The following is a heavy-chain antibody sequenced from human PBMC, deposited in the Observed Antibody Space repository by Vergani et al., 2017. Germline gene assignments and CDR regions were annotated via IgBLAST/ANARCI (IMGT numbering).Heavy chain of an antibody. CDR3: ARLSGSEGVDV. CDR1: GYTFTSYY. D-gene: IGHD1-26*01. CDR2: INPSGGST. V-gene: IGHV1-46*01. J-gene: IGHJ6*04. Sequence: QVQLVQSGAEVKKPGASVKVSCKASGYTFTSYYMHWVRQAPGQGLEWMGIINPSGGSTSYAQKFQGRVTITADESTSTAYMELSSLRSEDTAVHYCARLSGSEGVDVWGKGTTVTVSS.